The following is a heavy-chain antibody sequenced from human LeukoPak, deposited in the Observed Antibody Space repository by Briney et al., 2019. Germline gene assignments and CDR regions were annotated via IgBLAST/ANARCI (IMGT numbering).Heavy chain of an antibody. V-gene: IGHV4-39*07. CDR3: ARDRRVCSSTSCPRSAFDI. J-gene: IGHJ3*02. Sequence: PETLSLTCTVSGGSISSNSYYWGWIRQPPGKGLEWIGRIYSSGSTNYNPSLKSRVTISVDTSKNQFSLKLSSVTAADTAVYYCARDRRVCSSTSCPRSAFDIWGQGTMVTVSS. CDR1: GGSISSNSYY. D-gene: IGHD2-2*01. CDR2: IYSSGST.